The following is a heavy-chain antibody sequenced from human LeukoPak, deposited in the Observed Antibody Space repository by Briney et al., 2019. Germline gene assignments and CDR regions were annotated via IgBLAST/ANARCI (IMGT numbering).Heavy chain of an antibody. D-gene: IGHD6-19*01. V-gene: IGHV1-24*01. CDR2: IDLEHGNP. J-gene: IGHJ4*02. CDR1: GYSLIELS. Sequence: ASVKVSCKVSGYSLIELSTHWVRQAPGKGLEWMGGIDLEHGNPVYAQKFQGRVTMTEDTTTDTAYMEVNGLTSVDTAIYYCAKGVAVAGTPPGGDYWGQGTLLTVSS. CDR3: AKGVAVAGTPPGGDY.